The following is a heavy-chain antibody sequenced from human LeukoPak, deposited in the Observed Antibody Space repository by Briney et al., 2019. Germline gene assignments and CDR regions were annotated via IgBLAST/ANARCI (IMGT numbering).Heavy chain of an antibody. CDR2: ISAYNGNT. J-gene: IGHJ4*02. CDR3: ARDLLSIAVAGTHCGGY. Sequence: ASVKVSCKASGYTFTRYGISWVRQAPGQGLEWMGWISAYNGNTNYAQKLQGRVTMTTDTSTSTAYMALSRLRSDDTTVSYCARDLLSIAVAGTHCGGYWGEGAIVTVS. CDR1: GYTFTRYG. D-gene: IGHD6-19*01. V-gene: IGHV1-18*01.